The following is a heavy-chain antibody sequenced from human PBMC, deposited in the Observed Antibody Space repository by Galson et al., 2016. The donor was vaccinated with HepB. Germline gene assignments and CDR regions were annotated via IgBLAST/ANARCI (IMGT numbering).Heavy chain of an antibody. CDR2: ISYDGRNK. D-gene: IGHD4-17*01. CDR1: GFTFSNYG. V-gene: IGHV3-30*18. J-gene: IGHJ4*02. Sequence: SLRLSCAASGFTFSNYGMHWVRQAPGKGLEWVAAISYDGRNKYYGDSVKGRFTNSRDNSKNTQYLQMNSLRAEDTAVYYCAKDIDLLSTVIDYWGQGTLVTVSS. CDR3: AKDIDLLSTVIDY.